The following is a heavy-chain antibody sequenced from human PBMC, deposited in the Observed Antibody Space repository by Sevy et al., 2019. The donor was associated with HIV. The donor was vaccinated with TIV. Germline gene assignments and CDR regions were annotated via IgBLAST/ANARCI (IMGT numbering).Heavy chain of an antibody. CDR2: FDPEDGET. CDR1: GSTLTRLA. Sequence: ASVKVSCKVSGSTLTRLAIHWVRQAPGKGPEWMGSFDPEDGETIYSQKFQGSVTMTEDTSTDTGYMELSSLRSEDTAVYYCATTKDYYDSSGSPFDDWGQGTLVTVSS. CDR3: ATTKDYYDSSGSPFDD. D-gene: IGHD3-22*01. V-gene: IGHV1-24*01. J-gene: IGHJ4*02.